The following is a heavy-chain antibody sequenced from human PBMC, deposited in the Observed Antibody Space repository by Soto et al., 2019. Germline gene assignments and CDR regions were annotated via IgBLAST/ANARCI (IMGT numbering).Heavy chain of an antibody. CDR3: VRPYYSSSWFPFDR. J-gene: IGHJ4*02. CDR2: IDSGDGTT. V-gene: IGHV3-23*03. D-gene: IGHD6-13*01. Sequence: WWSLRLSCSASVFTFSSYAMSWIRQAPGKGLEWVSYIDSGDGTTYYTDSVKGRFTISRDNAKKTVYLQMSSLRVEDTALYYCVRPYYSSSWFPFDRWGQGTLVTVSS. CDR1: VFTFSSYA.